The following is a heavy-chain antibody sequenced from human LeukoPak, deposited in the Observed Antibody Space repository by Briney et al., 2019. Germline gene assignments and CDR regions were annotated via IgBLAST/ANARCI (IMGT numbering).Heavy chain of an antibody. D-gene: IGHD3-22*01. V-gene: IGHV3-23*01. CDR1: GFTFSSYA. CDR3: AKVTYYYDSSGPRLTYFDY. Sequence: GGSLRLSCAASGFTFSSYAMSWVRQAPGKGLEWVSAISGSGGSTYCADSVKGRLTISRDNSKKTLYLQMNSLRAEDTAVYYCAKVTYYYDSSGPRLTYFDYWGQGTLVTVSS. J-gene: IGHJ4*02. CDR2: ISGSGGST.